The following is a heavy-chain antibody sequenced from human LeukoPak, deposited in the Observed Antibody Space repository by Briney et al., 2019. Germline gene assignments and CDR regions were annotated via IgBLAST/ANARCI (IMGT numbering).Heavy chain of an antibody. V-gene: IGHV3-53*01. CDR3: ARGQQPFDY. Sequence: GGSLRLSCAASGLTVSSNYMNWVRHAPGKGLEWVSVIHSGGSTYYADFVKGRFTISRDNSKKTLYLQMNSLRADDTAVYYCARGQQPFDYWGQGTLVTVSS. CDR2: IHSGGST. J-gene: IGHJ4*02. D-gene: IGHD6-13*01. CDR1: GLTVSSNY.